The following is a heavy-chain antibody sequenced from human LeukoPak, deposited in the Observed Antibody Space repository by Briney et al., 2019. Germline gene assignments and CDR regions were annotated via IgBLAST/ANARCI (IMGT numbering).Heavy chain of an antibody. V-gene: IGHV3-48*01. CDR1: GFPFSSYS. Sequence: GGSLRLSCAASGFPFSSYSMNWVRQAPGKGREWVSYISSSSSTIYYADSVKGRFTLSRDNAKNSLYLQMNSLTAEDTAVYYCARDRGLVFWEPLADWGEGTLVTVSS. CDR3: ARDRGLVFWEPLAD. D-gene: IGHD1-26*01. J-gene: IGHJ4*02. CDR2: ISSSSSTI.